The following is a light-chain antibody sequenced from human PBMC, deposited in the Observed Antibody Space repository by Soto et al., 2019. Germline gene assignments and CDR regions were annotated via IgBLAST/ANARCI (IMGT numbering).Light chain of an antibody. V-gene: IGLV1-51*01. J-gene: IGLJ1*01. CDR1: SSNIGGNS. CDR2: DDN. CDR3: GSWDSNLSAYV. Sequence: QSVMTQPPSVSAAPGQKVTISCSGRSSNIGGNSVSWNQQLPGTAPKLLIYDDNKRPSGIPGRVSGSKSGTSATLGITGFQTGDEADYYCGSWDSNLSAYVFGTGTKVTVL.